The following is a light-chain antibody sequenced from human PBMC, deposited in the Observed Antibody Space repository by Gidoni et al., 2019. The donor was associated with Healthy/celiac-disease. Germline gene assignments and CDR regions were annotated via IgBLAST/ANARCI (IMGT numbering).Light chain of an antibody. V-gene: IGLV1-40*01. CDR3: QSYDSSLSAVV. CDR2: GNS. Sequence: QSVLTQPPSVSGAPGQRVTISCTGRSSNIGAGYDVHWYQQLPGTAPKPLIHGNSNRPSGVPDRFSGSKSGTSASLAITGLQAEDEADYYCQSYDSSLSAVVFGGGTKLTVL. CDR1: SSNIGAGYD. J-gene: IGLJ2*01.